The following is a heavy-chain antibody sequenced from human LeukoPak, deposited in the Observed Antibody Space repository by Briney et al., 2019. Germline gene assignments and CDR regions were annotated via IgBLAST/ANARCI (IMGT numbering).Heavy chain of an antibody. CDR2: IGTAGDT. Sequence: PGGSLKLSCAASGFTFSSYDMHWVRQATGKGLEWVSAIGTAGDTYYPGSVKGRFTISRENAKNSLYLQMNSLRAGDTAVYYCARGHYYDSSGYYYGDAFDIWGQGTMVTVSS. CDR1: GFTFSSYD. D-gene: IGHD3-22*01. CDR3: ARGHYYDSSGYYYGDAFDI. J-gene: IGHJ3*02. V-gene: IGHV3-13*01.